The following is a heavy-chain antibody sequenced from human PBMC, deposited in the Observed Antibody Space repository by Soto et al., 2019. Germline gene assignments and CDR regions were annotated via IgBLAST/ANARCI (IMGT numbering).Heavy chain of an antibody. J-gene: IGHJ4*02. CDR1: GFIFSSYG. CDR3: AKERSIAVAAFEFDY. D-gene: IGHD6-19*01. CDR2: ISYDGSNK. V-gene: IGHV3-30*18. Sequence: GGSLRLSCAASGFIFSSYGMHWVRQAPGKGLEWVAVISYDGSNKYYADSVKGRFTISRDNSKNTLYLQMNSLRAEDTAVYYCAKERSIAVAAFEFDYWGQGTLVTVSS.